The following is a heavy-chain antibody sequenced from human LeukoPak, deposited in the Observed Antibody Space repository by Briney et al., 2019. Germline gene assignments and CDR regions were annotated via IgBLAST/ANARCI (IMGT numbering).Heavy chain of an antibody. CDR2: IKVDGSEK. CDR3: VTHEVTVITRSTFDY. V-gene: IGHV3-7*01. D-gene: IGHD4-23*01. CDR1: GFSFRSYG. J-gene: IGHJ4*02. Sequence: PGGSLRLSCAASGFSFRSYGMHWVRQAPGKGLEWVATIKVDGSEKYYVDSVKGRFTISRDNAKNSVSLQMNSLRVEDTAVYYCVTHEVTVITRSTFDYWGQGTLVTVSS.